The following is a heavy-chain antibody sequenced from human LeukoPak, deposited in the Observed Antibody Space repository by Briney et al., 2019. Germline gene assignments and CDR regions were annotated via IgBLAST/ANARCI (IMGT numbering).Heavy chain of an antibody. CDR1: GDTVSSNSVV. V-gene: IGHV6-1*01. Sequence: SHTLSLTCAISGDTVSSNSVVWNWIRQSPSRGLEWLGRTYYRSKWYHDYAVSVKSRISINPDTSTNQFSLQLNSVTPDDTAVYYWTREDFTGWSDRWGQGTLVTVSS. D-gene: IGHD2-8*02. CDR2: TYYRSKWYH. J-gene: IGHJ5*02. CDR3: TREDFTGWSDR.